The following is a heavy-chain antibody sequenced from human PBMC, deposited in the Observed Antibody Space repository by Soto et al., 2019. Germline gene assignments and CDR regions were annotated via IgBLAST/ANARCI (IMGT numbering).Heavy chain of an antibody. D-gene: IGHD3-3*01. CDR3: ARVRDWFDP. CDR1: VGSFSGYY. CDR2: IDHSGYT. V-gene: IGHV4-34*01. J-gene: IGHJ5*02. Sequence: SETLSITGAVYVGSFSGYYWNWIRQPPGKGLEWIGEIDHSGYTNYNPSLKSRVTISVDTSKNQFSLRLTSVTAADTAVYYCARVRDWFDPWGQGTLVTVSS.